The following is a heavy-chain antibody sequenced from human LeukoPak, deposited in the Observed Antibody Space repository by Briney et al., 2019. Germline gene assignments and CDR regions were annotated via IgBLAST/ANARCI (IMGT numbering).Heavy chain of an antibody. CDR2: IYTSGST. Sequence: SETLSLTCTVSGGSISSYYWSWIRQPAGKGLEWIGRIYTSGSTNYNPSLKSRVTISVDKSKNQFSLKLSSVTAADTAVYYGARDSAYSSGYYYFDYWGQGTLVTVSS. CDR3: ARDSAYSSGYYYFDY. D-gene: IGHD6-25*01. V-gene: IGHV4-4*07. CDR1: GGSISSYY. J-gene: IGHJ4*02.